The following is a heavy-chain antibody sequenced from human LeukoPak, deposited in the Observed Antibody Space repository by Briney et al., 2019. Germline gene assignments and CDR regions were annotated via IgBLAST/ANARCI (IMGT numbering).Heavy chain of an antibody. CDR3: ARVLDYDFWSGYSNWFDP. Sequence: PGGSLRLSCAASGFTFSSYWMSWVRQAPGKGLEWVANIKQDGSEKYYVDSVKGRFTISRDNAKNSLYLQMSSLRAEDTAVYYCARVLDYDFWSGYSNWFDPWGQGTLVTVSS. D-gene: IGHD3-3*01. V-gene: IGHV3-7*01. CDR2: IKQDGSEK. J-gene: IGHJ5*02. CDR1: GFTFSSYW.